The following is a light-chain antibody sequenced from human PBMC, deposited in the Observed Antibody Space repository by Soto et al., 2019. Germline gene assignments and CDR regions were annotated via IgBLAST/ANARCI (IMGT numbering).Light chain of an antibody. V-gene: IGKV4-1*01. CDR3: QQYYSTLT. CDR2: WAS. Sequence: DIVLTQSPDSLAVSLGERATINCKPSQSVLYSSDNKNYLAWYQQKPGQPPKLLIYWASTRDSGVPDRFSGSGSGADFTLTISSLQAEDVAVYYCQQYYSTLTFGGGTKVEIK. CDR1: QSVLYSSDNKNY. J-gene: IGKJ4*01.